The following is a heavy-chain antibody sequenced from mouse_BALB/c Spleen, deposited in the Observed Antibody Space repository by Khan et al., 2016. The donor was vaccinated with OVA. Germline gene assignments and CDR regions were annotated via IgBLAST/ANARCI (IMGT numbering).Heavy chain of an antibody. D-gene: IGHD4-1*01. J-gene: IGHJ4*01. Sequence: QIQLVQSGPELKKPGETVKISRKASGYSFTDYSMHWVKQAPGEGLKWMGWINTETGEPTYADDFKGRFAFSLETSVSTAYLQINNLKNEDTATYFCATSNPFYAMDYWGQGTSVTVSS. CDR1: GYSFTDYS. CDR2: INTETGEP. CDR3: ATSNPFYAMDY. V-gene: IGHV9-2-1*01.